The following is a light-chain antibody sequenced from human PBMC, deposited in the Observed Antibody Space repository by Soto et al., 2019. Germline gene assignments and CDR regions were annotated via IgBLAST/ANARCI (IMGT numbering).Light chain of an antibody. CDR1: QSVRSSY. CDR3: QQYGNSIT. Sequence: EIVLTQSPGIVSLSPGERATLSCRASQSVRSSYLAWYQQKFGQAPRLLIYGTYIRAAGIPDRFSGSGSGTDFTLTISRLEPEDFVLYYCQQYGNSITFGGGTKVEIK. J-gene: IGKJ4*01. V-gene: IGKV3-20*01. CDR2: GTY.